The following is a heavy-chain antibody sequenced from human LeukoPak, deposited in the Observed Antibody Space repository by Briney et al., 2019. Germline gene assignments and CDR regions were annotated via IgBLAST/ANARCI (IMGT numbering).Heavy chain of an antibody. CDR2: MNPNSGNT. V-gene: IGHV1-8*01. D-gene: IGHD6-13*01. Sequence: ASVKVSCKASGYTFTNYDINWVRQATGQGLEWMGWMNPNSGNTGYAQKFQGRVNMTRNISISTAYMQLSGLRSEDTAVYYCVKNGLQLRYFQHWGQGTLVTVSS. J-gene: IGHJ1*01. CDR1: GYTFTNYD. CDR3: VKNGLQLRYFQH.